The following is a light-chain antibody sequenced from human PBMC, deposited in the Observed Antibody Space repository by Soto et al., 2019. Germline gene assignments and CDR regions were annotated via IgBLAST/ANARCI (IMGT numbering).Light chain of an antibody. Sequence: QSALTQPASVSGSPGQSITISCTGTSSDVGGYNYVSWYQQYPGKAPKLMIYDVSNRPSGVSNRFSGSKSGNTASLTISGIQDEDEADYYCRSYTSSTTLVFGGGTKVTVL. CDR1: SSDVGGYNY. CDR3: RSYTSSTTLV. CDR2: DVS. V-gene: IGLV2-14*03. J-gene: IGLJ2*01.